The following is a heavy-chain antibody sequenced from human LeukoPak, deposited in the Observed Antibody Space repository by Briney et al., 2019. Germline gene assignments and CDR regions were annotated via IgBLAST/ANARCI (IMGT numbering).Heavy chain of an antibody. Sequence: GGSLRLSCAASGFTVSSNEMSWVRQAPGKGLEWVSSISGGSTYYADSRKGRFTISRDNSKNTLHLQMNSLRAEDTAVYYCASIVGSKDDAFDIWGQGTMVTVSS. D-gene: IGHD1-26*01. CDR3: ASIVGSKDDAFDI. CDR2: ISGGST. CDR1: GFTVSSNE. V-gene: IGHV3-38-3*01. J-gene: IGHJ3*02.